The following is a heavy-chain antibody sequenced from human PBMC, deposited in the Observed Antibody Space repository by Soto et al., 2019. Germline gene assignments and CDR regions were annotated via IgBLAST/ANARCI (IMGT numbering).Heavy chain of an antibody. D-gene: IGHD1-26*01. CDR2: IYYSGST. V-gene: IGHV4-59*08. J-gene: IGHJ6*03. CDR1: GGSLSSDY. Sequence: SETLSLTCTVSGGSLSSDYWSWIRQPPGKGLEWIGYIYYSGSTNYNPSLKSRVTISVDTSKNQFSLRLSSVTAADTAVYYCARHGVGHYYYYYYMDGWGKGTTVTVSS. CDR3: ARHGVGHYYYYYYMDG.